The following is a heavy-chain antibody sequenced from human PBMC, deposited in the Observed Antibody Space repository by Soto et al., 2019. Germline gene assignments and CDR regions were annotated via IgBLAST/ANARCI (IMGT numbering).Heavy chain of an antibody. D-gene: IGHD3-10*01. Sequence: GGSLRLSCAASGFTVSSNYMSWVRQAPGKGLEWVSVIYSGGSTYYADSVKGRFTISRDNSKNTLYLQMNSLGAEDTAVYYCARGFGAYYYRMAVWSQGTTVTGSS. CDR2: IYSGGST. CDR1: GFTVSSNY. J-gene: IGHJ6*02. CDR3: ARGFGAYYYRMAV. V-gene: IGHV3-53*01.